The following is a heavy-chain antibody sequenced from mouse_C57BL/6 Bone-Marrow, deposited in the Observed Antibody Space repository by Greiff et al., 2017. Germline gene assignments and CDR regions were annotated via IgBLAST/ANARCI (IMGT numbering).Heavy chain of an antibody. D-gene: IGHD1-1*01. Sequence: VKVVESGAELARPGASVKLSCKASGYTFTSYGISWVKQRTGQGLEWIGEIYPRSGNTYYNEKFKGKATLTADKSSSTAYMELRSLTSESSAVYFCARSNLLLRLYYFDYWGQGTTLTVSS. CDR1: GYTFTSYG. V-gene: IGHV1-81*01. CDR3: ARSNLLLRLYYFDY. CDR2: IYPRSGNT. J-gene: IGHJ2*01.